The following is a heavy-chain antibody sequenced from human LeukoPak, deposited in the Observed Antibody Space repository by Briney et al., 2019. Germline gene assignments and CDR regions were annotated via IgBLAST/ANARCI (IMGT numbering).Heavy chain of an antibody. CDR1: GFTFSSYA. V-gene: IGHV3-23*01. CDR3: AKGGRLYFDY. Sequence: GGSLRLSCAASGFTFSSYAMSWVRQAPGKGLEWVSDINGSGGSTYYADSVKGRFTISRDNSKNTLYLQMNSLRAEDTAVYYCAKGGRLYFDYWGQGTLVTVSS. J-gene: IGHJ4*02. CDR2: INGSGGST. D-gene: IGHD3-22*01.